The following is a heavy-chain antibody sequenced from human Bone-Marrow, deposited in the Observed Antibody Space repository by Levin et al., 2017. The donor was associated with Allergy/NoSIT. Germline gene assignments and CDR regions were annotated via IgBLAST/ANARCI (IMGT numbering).Heavy chain of an antibody. CDR1: GGSISSSSYY. CDR2: IIYSGST. Sequence: PSETLSLTCTVSGGSISSSSYYWGWIRQPPGKGLEWIGNIIYSGSTNYNPSLKSRVTISVDTSKNQFSLKLSSVTAADTAVYNCARHLYGSGSYAGKGIDYWGQGTLVTVSS. V-gene: IGHV4-39*01. D-gene: IGHD3-10*01. CDR3: ARHLYGSGSYAGKGIDY. J-gene: IGHJ4*02.